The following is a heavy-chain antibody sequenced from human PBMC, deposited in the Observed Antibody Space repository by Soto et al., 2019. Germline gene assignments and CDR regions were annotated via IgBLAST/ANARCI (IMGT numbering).Heavy chain of an antibody. D-gene: IGHD2-15*01. J-gene: IGHJ4*02. CDR3: AISIKGRYCIGGSCYSRYYFDY. CDR2: IYPGDSDT. CDR1: GYSFTSYW. V-gene: IGHV5-51*01. Sequence: GESLKISCKGSGYSFTSYWIGWVRQMPGKGLEWMGIIYPGDSDTRYSPSFQGQVTISADKSISTAYLQWSSLKASDTAMYYCAISIKGRYCIGGSCYSRYYFDYRGQGTLVNVSS.